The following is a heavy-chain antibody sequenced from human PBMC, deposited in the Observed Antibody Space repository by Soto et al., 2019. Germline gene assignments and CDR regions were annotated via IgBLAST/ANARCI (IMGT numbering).Heavy chain of an antibody. CDR2: IYSGGYT. J-gene: IGHJ4*02. D-gene: IGHD3-10*01. CDR3: ASTAGGGGY. Sequence: EVQLVESGGGLIQPGGSLRLSCAVSGFTVSNNYMSWVRQAPGKGLEGVSVIYSGGYTAYGDSVKGRFTISRDNSKNTLYLKMNRRRAADPLVFYWASTAGGGGYWGQGTLVTVSS. V-gene: IGHV3-53*01. CDR1: GFTVSNNY.